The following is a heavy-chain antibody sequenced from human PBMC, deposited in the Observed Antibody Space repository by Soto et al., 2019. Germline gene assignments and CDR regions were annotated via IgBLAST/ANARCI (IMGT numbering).Heavy chain of an antibody. J-gene: IGHJ4*02. CDR3: ARAQGMTDGDYVDS. V-gene: IGHV3-74*01. CDR1: GFTFSSYW. CDR2: IATDGGIT. D-gene: IGHD2-21*02. Sequence: EVQLVESGGALVQPGGSLRLACEASGFTFSSYWMHWVRQGPGKGLVWVSRIATDGGITDYADSVKGRFTISRDNAKKTVYLQMNNVRIEDTAVYFCARAQGMTDGDYVDSWVQGTLVTVST.